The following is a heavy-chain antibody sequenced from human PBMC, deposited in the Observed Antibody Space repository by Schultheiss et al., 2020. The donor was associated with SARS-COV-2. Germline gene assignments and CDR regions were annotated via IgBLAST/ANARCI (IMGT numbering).Heavy chain of an antibody. CDR1: GYTFTSYD. D-gene: IGHD2-2*01. J-gene: IGHJ4*02. CDR2: MNPNSGNT. CDR3: ARDDCSSTSCYFGY. V-gene: IGHV1-8*01. Sequence: ASVKVSCKASGYTFTSYDINWVRQATGQGLEWMGWMNPNSGNTGYAQKFQGRVTMTRNTSISTAYMELRSLRSDDTAVYYCARDDCSSTSCYFGYWGQGTLVTVSS.